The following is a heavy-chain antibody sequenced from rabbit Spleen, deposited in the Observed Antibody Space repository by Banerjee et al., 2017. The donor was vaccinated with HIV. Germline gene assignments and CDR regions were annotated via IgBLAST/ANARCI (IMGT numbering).Heavy chain of an antibody. V-gene: IGHV1S40*01. Sequence: QSLEESGGDLVKPGASLTLTCIASGVSFSGNSYMCWVRQAPGKGLEWIGYIDPFFGTTYYANWVNGRFTISNDNAQNTVFLRMTSLTAADRATYFCARDLVGVIGWNFYLWGQGTLVTVS. CDR1: GVSFSGNSY. CDR3: ARDLVGVIGWNFYL. CDR2: IDPFFGTT. D-gene: IGHD1-1*01. J-gene: IGHJ4*01.